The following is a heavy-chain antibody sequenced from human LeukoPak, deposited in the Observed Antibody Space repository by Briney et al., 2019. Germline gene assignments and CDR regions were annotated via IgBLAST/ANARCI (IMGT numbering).Heavy chain of an antibody. D-gene: IGHD3-3*01. CDR3: ARERWSLYSNDYYYYGLDV. V-gene: IGHV3-7*01. J-gene: IGHJ6*02. Sequence: GGSLRLSCAASGFTFRDYTMNWVRQSPGKGLEWVAHIKQDGSEKNYVDSVKGRFTISRDNAKNSLYLQMNSLRAEDTAVYYCARERWSLYSNDYYYYGLDVWGQGTTVTVSS. CDR2: IKQDGSEK. CDR1: GFTFRDYT.